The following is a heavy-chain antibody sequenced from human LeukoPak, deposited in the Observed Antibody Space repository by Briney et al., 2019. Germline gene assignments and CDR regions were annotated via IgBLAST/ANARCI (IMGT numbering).Heavy chain of an antibody. J-gene: IGHJ5*02. V-gene: IGHV1-2*02. CDR1: GYTFTGYY. Sequence: ASVKVSCKAIGYTFTGYYLHWVRQAPEEGFEWMGWINPNSGATKYAQRFQGRVTMTRDTSFSTAYMELSRLRGDDTAVYYCARDETLVYSAIPRHPHLWGLGTLVTVSP. D-gene: IGHD2-21*02. CDR2: INPNSGAT. CDR3: ARDETLVYSAIPRHPHL.